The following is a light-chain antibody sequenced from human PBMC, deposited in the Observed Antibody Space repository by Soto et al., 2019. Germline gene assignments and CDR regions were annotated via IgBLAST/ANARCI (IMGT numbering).Light chain of an antibody. V-gene: IGKV3-20*01. CDR2: QTS. CDR3: QQYGSSPGLFT. J-gene: IGKJ3*01. Sequence: EIVLTQSPATLSSFPGDRVTLSCRASQYINTRLAWYQHRPGQAPRLLIYQTSIRAAGIPARFSASGSGTDFTLTISRLEPEDFAVYYCQQYGSSPGLFTFGPGTKVDIK. CDR1: QYINTR.